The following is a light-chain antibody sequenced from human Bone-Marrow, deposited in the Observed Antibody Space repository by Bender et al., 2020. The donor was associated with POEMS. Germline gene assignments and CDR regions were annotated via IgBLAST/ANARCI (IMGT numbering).Light chain of an antibody. Sequence: QSALTQPASVSGSPGQSITISCTGASSDVGAYNLVSWYQQHPGKAPKLMIYDVSDRPSGVSNRFSGSKSGNTASLTISGLQPEDEADYYCCSYTSSTTLVFGGGTKVTVL. CDR3: CSYTSSTTLV. CDR1: SSDVGAYNL. J-gene: IGLJ2*01. V-gene: IGLV2-14*03. CDR2: DVS.